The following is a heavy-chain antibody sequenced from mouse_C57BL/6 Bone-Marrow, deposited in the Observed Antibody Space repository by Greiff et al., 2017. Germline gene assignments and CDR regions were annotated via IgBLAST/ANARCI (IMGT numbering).Heavy chain of an antibody. V-gene: IGHV1-55*01. Sequence: QVQLQQPGAELVKPGASVKMSCKASGYTFTSYWITWVKQRPGQGLEWIGDIYPGSGSTNYNEKFKSKATLTVDTSSSTAYMQLSSLTSEDSAVYYYARDYYGSSSYYFDYWGQGTTLTVSS. CDR1: GYTFTSYW. CDR2: IYPGSGST. CDR3: ARDYYGSSSYYFDY. D-gene: IGHD1-1*01. J-gene: IGHJ2*01.